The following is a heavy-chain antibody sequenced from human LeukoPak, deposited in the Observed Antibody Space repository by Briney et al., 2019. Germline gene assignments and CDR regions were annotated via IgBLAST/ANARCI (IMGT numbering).Heavy chain of an antibody. V-gene: IGHV3-48*03. Sequence: GGSLRLSCAASGFTLRNYEMNWVRQAPGKGLEWVSYISSSGSTIYYADSVKGRFTISRDNAKNSLYLQMNSLRAEDTAVYYCARNPGGGYCSGGSCLYYYYGMDVWGQGTTVTVSS. J-gene: IGHJ6*02. D-gene: IGHD2-15*01. CDR2: ISSSGSTI. CDR1: GFTLRNYE. CDR3: ARNPGGGYCSGGSCLYYYYGMDV.